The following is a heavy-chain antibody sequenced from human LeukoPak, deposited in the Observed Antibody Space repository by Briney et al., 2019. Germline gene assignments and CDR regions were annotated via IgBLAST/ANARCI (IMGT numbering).Heavy chain of an antibody. Sequence: TGGSLRLSCVASGFTFRTYGMNWVRQAPGKGLEWVSGISPSGGGTYYADSVKGRFTIFRDDSKNTLYLQMNSLRAEDTAVYYCARDQEYCFDYWGQGTLVTVSS. J-gene: IGHJ4*02. CDR2: ISPSGGGT. CDR3: ARDQEYCFDY. V-gene: IGHV3-23*01. CDR1: GFTFRTYG.